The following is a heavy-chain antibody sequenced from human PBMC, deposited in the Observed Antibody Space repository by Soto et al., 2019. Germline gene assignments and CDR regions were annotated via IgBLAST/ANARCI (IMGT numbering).Heavy chain of an antibody. D-gene: IGHD7-27*01. CDR3: AKTGDGDPIDS. CDR1: SGSISSRNW. J-gene: IGHJ4*02. V-gene: IGHV4-4*02. CDR2: SFHSGGT. Sequence: VQLQESGPGLVKPSGTLSLTCAVSSGSISSRNWWTWVRQPPGKGLEWIGESFHSGGTNYNPSLKSRATISVDKSKNQFSLKLTSVTAADTAVYYCAKTGDGDPIDSWGQGTLVTVSS.